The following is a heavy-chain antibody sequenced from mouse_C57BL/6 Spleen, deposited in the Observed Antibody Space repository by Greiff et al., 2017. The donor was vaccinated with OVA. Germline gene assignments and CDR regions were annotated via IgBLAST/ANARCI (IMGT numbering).Heavy chain of an antibody. CDR1: GYTFTDYY. D-gene: IGHD1-1*01. CDR3: ARNRYCGWYFDV. Sequence: VQLQESGAELVRPGASVKLSCKASGYTFTDYYINWVKQRPGQGLEWIARIYPGSGNTYYNEKFKGKATLTAEKSSSTAYMQLSSLTSEDSAVYFCARNRYCGWYFDVWGTGTTVTVSS. J-gene: IGHJ1*03. V-gene: IGHV1-76*01. CDR2: IYPGSGNT.